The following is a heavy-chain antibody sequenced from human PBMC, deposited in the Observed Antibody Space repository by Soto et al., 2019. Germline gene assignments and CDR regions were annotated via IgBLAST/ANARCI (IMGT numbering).Heavy chain of an antibody. CDR1: GFTFASFA. CDR3: CLGWYFDL. J-gene: IGHJ2*01. CDR2: INDRGDTT. Sequence: EEQLLESGGGLIQPGGSLRLSCVVSGFTFASFAMSWDRQAPGKGLEWVSTINDRGDTTYYADSVKGRFTISRDNSKNTLYLQMNSLRAEDTAVYSCCLGWYFDLWGRGTLVSVSS. D-gene: IGHD7-27*01. V-gene: IGHV3-23*01.